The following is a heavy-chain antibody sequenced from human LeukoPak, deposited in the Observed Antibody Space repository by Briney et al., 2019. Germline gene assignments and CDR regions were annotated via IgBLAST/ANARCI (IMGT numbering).Heavy chain of an antibody. D-gene: IGHD1-14*01. CDR3: ARYIAHPDRIDY. J-gene: IGHJ4*02. CDR1: GFTVSSSY. V-gene: IGHV3-66*01. CDR2: IYNGGGT. Sequence: GGSLRLSCAASGFTVSSSYMNWVRQAPGKGLEWVSLIYNGGGTYYADSVKGRFTISRDNSKNTLYLQMNSLRPEDTAVYYCARYIAHPDRIDYWGQGTLVTVSS.